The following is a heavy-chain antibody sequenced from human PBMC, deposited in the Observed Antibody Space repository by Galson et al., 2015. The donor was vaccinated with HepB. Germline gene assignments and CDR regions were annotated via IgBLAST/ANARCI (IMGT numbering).Heavy chain of an antibody. D-gene: IGHD4-17*01. CDR3: AKALKGDDYGDYVAPIFDY. CDR2: ISGSGGST. V-gene: IGHV3-23*01. CDR1: GFTFSSYA. J-gene: IGHJ4*02. Sequence: SLRLSCAASGFTFSSYAMSWVRQAPGKGLEWVSAISGSGGSTYYADSVKGRFTISRDNSKNTLYLQMNSLRAEDTAVYYCAKALKGDDYGDYVAPIFDYWGQGTLVTVSS.